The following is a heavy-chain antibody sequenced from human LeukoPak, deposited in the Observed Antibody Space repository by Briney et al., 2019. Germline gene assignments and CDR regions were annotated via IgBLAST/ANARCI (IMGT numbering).Heavy chain of an antibody. J-gene: IGHJ4*02. V-gene: IGHV4-34*01. D-gene: IGHD6-13*01. CDR1: GGSISSYY. CDR3: ARGNSSSRYYFDY. Sequence: SETLSLTCTVSGGSISSYYWSWIRQPPGKGLEWIGEINHSGSTNYNPSLKSRVTISVDTSKNQFSLKLSSVTAADTAVYYCARGNSSSRYYFDYWGQGTLVTVSS. CDR2: INHSGST.